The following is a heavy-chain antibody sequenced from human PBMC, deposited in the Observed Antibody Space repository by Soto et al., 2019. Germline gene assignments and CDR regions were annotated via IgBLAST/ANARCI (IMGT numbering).Heavy chain of an antibody. CDR1: GGSISSSSYY. D-gene: IGHD3-10*01. Sequence: SETLSLTCTVSGGSISSSSYYWGWTRQPPGKGLEWIGSIYYSGSTYYNPSLKSRVTISVDTSKNQFSLKLSSVTAADTAVYYCARHGNQLLWPAPVSNTIRYYYMDVWGKGTTVTVSS. V-gene: IGHV4-39*01. CDR3: ARHGNQLLWPAPVSNTIRYYYMDV. CDR2: IYYSGST. J-gene: IGHJ6*03.